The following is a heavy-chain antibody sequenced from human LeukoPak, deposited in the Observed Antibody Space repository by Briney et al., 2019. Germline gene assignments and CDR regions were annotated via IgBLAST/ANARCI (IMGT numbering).Heavy chain of an antibody. CDR3: ARADCSSSTCYLRRSWFDP. D-gene: IGHD2-2*01. CDR1: GFTLSNYD. CDR2: ISTSSRYI. J-gene: IGHJ5*02. Sequence: GGSLRLSCAASGFTLSNYDMNWVRQAPGKGLECVSSISTSSRYIYYKDSVRGRFTISRDDAKNSLYLEMNSLRAEDTAVYYCARADCSSSTCYLRRSWFDPWGQGTLVTVSS. V-gene: IGHV3-21*01.